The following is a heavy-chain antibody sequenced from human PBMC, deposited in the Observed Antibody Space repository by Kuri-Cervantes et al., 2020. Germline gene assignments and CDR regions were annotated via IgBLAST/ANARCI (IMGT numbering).Heavy chain of an antibody. J-gene: IGHJ4*02. CDR3: AHRGYDGSGSYYNIGEVDYLDY. V-gene: IGHV2-5*01. CDR1: GLARRTSGQG. Sequence: SAPTLAKPTQTYTLTCSFIGLARRTSGQGLGWIRQPPGKALEWLALLYLNDDKSYSTSLKSRLTITKDTSQNQVILTMTNMDPVDTATYYCAHRGYDGSGSYYNIGEVDYLDYWGQGTLVTVSS. D-gene: IGHD3-10*01. CDR2: LYLNDDK.